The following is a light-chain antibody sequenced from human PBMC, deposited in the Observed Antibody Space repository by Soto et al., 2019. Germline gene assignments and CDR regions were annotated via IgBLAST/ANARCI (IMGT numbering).Light chain of an antibody. J-gene: IGKJ4*01. CDR2: DAS. CDR3: QHRSNWPLT. CDR1: QSVSSY. Sequence: EVVLTQSPATLSLSPGESATLSCRASQSVSSYLAWYQQKLGQAPRLLIYDASNRATGIPARFSGSGSGTDFTLTISSLEHEDFAVYFCQHRSNWPLTFGGGTKVEIK. V-gene: IGKV3-11*01.